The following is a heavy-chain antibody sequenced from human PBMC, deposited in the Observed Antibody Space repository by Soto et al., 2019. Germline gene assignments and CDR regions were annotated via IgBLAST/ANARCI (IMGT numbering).Heavy chain of an antibody. V-gene: IGHV3-30-3*01. CDR2: ISCDGSNK. Sequence: GGSLRLSCAASGFTFSSYAMHWVRQAPGKGLEWVAVISCDGSNKYYADSVKGRFTISRDNSKNTLYLQMNSLRAEDTAVYYCARDKRGYSYGYYYYGMDVWGQGTTVTVSS. D-gene: IGHD5-18*01. J-gene: IGHJ6*02. CDR3: ARDKRGYSYGYYYYGMDV. CDR1: GFTFSSYA.